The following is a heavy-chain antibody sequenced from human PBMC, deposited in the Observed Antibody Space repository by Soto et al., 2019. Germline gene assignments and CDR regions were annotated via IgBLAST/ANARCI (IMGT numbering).Heavy chain of an antibody. CDR2: IYYSGST. J-gene: IGHJ3*02. V-gene: IGHV4-59*08. CDR3: ARTAPRGGYGVNTNAFDI. Sequence: SETLSLTCTVSGGSISSYYWSWIRQPPGKGLEWIGYIYYSGSTNYNPSLKSRVTISVDTSKNQFSLKLSSVTAADTAVYYCARTAPRGGYGVNTNAFDIWGQGTMVTVSS. D-gene: IGHD3-10*01. CDR1: GGSISSYY.